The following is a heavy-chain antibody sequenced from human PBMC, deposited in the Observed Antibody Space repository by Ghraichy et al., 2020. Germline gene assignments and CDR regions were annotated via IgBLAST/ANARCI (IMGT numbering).Heavy chain of an antibody. J-gene: IGHJ6*02. CDR1: GGSFSSYV. CDR2: IIPLFGTL. Sequence: SVKVSCKASGGSFSSYVINWVRQAPGQGLEWMGGIIPLFGTLNYAQKFQGRVTITADDSPSTAFMELTSLRSDDTAVYYCARPKGSAYYHGTFGVDAWGQGTTVIVSS. CDR3: ARPKGSAYYHGTFGVDA. V-gene: IGHV1-69*13. D-gene: IGHD3-3*01.